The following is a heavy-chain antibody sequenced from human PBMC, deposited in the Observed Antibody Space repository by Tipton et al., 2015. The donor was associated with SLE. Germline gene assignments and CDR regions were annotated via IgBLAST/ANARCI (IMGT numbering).Heavy chain of an antibody. CDR3: ARVYSSGWCAH. CDR1: GYSISSGYY. D-gene: IGHD6-19*01. Sequence: TLSLTCAVSGYSISSGYYWGWIRQPPGKGLEWIGSIYHSGSTYYNPSLKSRVTISVDTSKNQFSLKLSRVTAADTAVYYCARVYSSGWCAHWGQGTLVTVSS. CDR2: IYHSGST. V-gene: IGHV4-38-2*01. J-gene: IGHJ4*02.